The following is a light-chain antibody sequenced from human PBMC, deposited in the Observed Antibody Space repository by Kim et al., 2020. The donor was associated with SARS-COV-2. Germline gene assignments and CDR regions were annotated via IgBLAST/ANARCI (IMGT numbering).Light chain of an antibody. CDR2: DVS. Sequence: QSALTQPASVSESPGQSITISCTGTSSDVADYNYVSWYQQHPGKAPKLMIYDVSNRPSGVSNRFSGSKSGNTASLTISGLQAEDEAIYYCSSYISSSSYVFGTGTKVTVL. CDR1: SSDVADYNY. J-gene: IGLJ1*01. CDR3: SSYISSSSYV. V-gene: IGLV2-14*03.